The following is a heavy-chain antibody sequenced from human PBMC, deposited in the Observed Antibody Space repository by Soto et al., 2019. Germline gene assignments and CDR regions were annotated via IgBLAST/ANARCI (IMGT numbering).Heavy chain of an antibody. D-gene: IGHD4-17*01. CDR1: GGSFSGYY. CDR3: ARGGPIHQGHDYGDPLY. Sequence: QVQLQQWSAGLLKPSETLSLTCAVYGGSFSGYYWSWIRQPPGKGLEWIGEINHSGSTNYNPSLKSRVTISVDTSKNQFSLKLSSVTAADTAVYYCARGGPIHQGHDYGDPLYWGQGTLVTVSS. V-gene: IGHV4-34*01. CDR2: INHSGST. J-gene: IGHJ4*02.